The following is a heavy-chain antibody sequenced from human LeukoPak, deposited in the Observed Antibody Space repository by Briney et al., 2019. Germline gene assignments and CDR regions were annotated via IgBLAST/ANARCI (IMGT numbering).Heavy chain of an antibody. J-gene: IGHJ4*02. D-gene: IGHD3-22*01. V-gene: IGHV3-53*01. CDR3: AKEKGGDSSGYSFDY. Sequence: PGGSLRLSCAASGFTVSSNYMSWVRQAPGKGLEWVSVIYSGGSTYYADSVKGRFTISRDNSKNTLYLQMNSLRAEDTAVYYCAKEKGGDSSGYSFDYWGQGTLVTVSS. CDR2: IYSGGST. CDR1: GFTVSSNY.